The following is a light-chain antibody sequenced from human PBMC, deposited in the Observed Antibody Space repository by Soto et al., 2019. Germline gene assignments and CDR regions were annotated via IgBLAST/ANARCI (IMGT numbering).Light chain of an antibody. Sequence: AIQMTQSPSSLSASVGDRVTITCRASQGIRNDLGWFQQKPGKAPKLPIYAASNLQSGVPSRFSGSGSGTDFTLTISSLQPEDFETYYCLQDFNYPLTFGGGTKVDIX. CDR1: QGIRND. J-gene: IGKJ4*01. CDR2: AAS. CDR3: LQDFNYPLT. V-gene: IGKV1-6*01.